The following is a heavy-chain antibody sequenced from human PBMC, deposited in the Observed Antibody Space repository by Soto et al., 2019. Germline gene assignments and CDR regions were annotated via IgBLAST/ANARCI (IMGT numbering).Heavy chain of an antibody. J-gene: IGHJ3*02. D-gene: IGHD5-12*01. CDR1: GFTFNNFA. Sequence: PGGSLRLSCAASGFTFNNFAMHWVRQAPGKGLEWVAFISYDGTYKYYADSVRGRFTVYRDNSKSTLFLQMNSLRAEDTAVYYCAKGGSRGAFDIWGQGTMVTVSS. V-gene: IGHV3-30*14. CDR2: ISYDGTYK. CDR3: AKGGSRGAFDI.